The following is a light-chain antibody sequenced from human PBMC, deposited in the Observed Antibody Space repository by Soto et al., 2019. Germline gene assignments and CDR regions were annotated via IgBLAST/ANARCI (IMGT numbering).Light chain of an antibody. V-gene: IGLV2-8*01. Sequence: QSALTQPPSASGPPGQSVTISCTGTSSDVGGYDYVSWYQHHPGKAPKLMIYEVSKRPSGVPDRFSGSKSGNTASLTVSGLQAEDEADYYCSSYAGSNNVLFGGGTKLTVL. CDR2: EVS. CDR1: SSDVGGYDY. CDR3: SSYAGSNNVL. J-gene: IGLJ2*01.